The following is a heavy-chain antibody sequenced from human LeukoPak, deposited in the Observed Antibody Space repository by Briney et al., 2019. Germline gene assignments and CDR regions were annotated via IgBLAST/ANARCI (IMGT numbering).Heavy chain of an antibody. CDR1: GGTFSSYA. CDR2: IIPIFGTA. CDR3: ARAGGPWIQTPKNYGMDV. D-gene: IGHD5-18*01. Sequence: SVKVSCKASGGTFSSYAISWVRQAPGQGLEWMGGIIPIFGTANYVQKFQGRVTITADESTSTAYMELSSLRSEDTAVYYCARAGGPWIQTPKNYGMDVWGQGTTVTVSS. J-gene: IGHJ6*02. V-gene: IGHV1-69*01.